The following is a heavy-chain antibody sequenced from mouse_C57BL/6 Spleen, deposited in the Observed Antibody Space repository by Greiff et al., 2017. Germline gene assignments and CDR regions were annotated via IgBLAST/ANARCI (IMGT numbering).Heavy chain of an antibody. CDR1: GYAFTNYL. CDR2: INPGSGGT. D-gene: IGHD2-5*01. V-gene: IGHV1-54*01. J-gene: IGHJ2*01. CDR3: ARGSNYYYFDY. Sequence: QVQLKQSGAELVRPGTSVKVSCKASGYAFTNYLIEWVKQRPGQGLEWIGVINPGSGGTNYNEKFKGKATLTADKSSSTAYMQLSSLTSEDSAVYFCARGSNYYYFDYWGQGTTLTVSS.